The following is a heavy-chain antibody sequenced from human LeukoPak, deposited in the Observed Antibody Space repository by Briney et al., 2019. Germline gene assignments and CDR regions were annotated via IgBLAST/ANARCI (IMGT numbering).Heavy chain of an antibody. CDR3: ATASYCSGGSCYSHDAFDI. CDR1: GYTLTELS. D-gene: IGHD2-15*01. V-gene: IGHV1-24*01. Sequence: ASVKVSCKVSGYTLTELSMHWVRQAPGKGLEWVGGFDPEDGETIYAQKFQGRVTMTEDTSTDTAYMELSSLRSEDTAVYYCATASYCSGGSCYSHDAFDIWGQGTMVTVSS. J-gene: IGHJ3*02. CDR2: FDPEDGET.